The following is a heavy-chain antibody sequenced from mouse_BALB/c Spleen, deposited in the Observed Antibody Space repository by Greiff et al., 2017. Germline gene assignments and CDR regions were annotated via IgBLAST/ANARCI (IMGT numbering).Heavy chain of an antibody. D-gene: IGHD1-1*01. CDR2: INPSTGYT. CDR1: GYTFTSYW. V-gene: IGHV1-7*01. Sequence: VQLQQSGAELAKPGASVKMSCKASGYTFTSYWMHWVKQRPGQGLEWIGYINPSTGYTEYNQKFKDKATLTADKSSSTAYMQLSSLTSEDSAVYYCARSTVGAPGYWGQGTTLTVSS. CDR3: ARSTVGAPGY. J-gene: IGHJ2*01.